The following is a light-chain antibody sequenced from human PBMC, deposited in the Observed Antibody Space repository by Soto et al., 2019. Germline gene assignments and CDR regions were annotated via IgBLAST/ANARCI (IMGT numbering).Light chain of an antibody. CDR1: QSVSSNY. CDR2: GSS. J-gene: IGKJ2*01. CDR3: HQYGRSPMFT. V-gene: IGKV3-20*01. Sequence: EIVLTQSPGTLSSSPGERATLSCRASQSVSSNYLAWYQKKPGPAPRILVYGSSRGAAGITDRFSGSGSGTDFTLAISRPEPADFAVYFCHQYGRSPMFTFGQGTKLEVK.